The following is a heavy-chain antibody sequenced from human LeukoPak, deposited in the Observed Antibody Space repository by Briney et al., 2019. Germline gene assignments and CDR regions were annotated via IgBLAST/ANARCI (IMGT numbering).Heavy chain of an antibody. CDR2: IYHSGGT. CDR3: SRVRNTFDP. Sequence: RPSETLSLTCGVSGYSISSGYYWGWIRQSPGKGLEWIGSIYHSGGTYYNPSLKSRVTISVDTSKNQFSLKLSSVTAADTAVYYCSRVRNTFDPWGQGTLVTVSS. J-gene: IGHJ5*02. V-gene: IGHV4-38-2*01. D-gene: IGHD6-6*01. CDR1: GYSISSGYY.